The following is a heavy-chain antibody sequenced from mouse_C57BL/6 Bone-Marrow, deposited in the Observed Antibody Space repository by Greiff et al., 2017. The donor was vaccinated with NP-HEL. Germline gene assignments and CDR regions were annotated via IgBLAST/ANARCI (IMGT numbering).Heavy chain of an antibody. J-gene: IGHJ2*01. CDR3: ARVPPYFDY. CDR2: ISDGGSYT. Sequence: EVQVVESGGGLVKPGGSLKLSCAASGFTFSSYAMSWVRQTPEKRLEWVATISDGGSYTYYPDNVKGRFTISRDKAKNNLYLQMSHLKSEDTAMYYCARVPPYFDYWGQGTTLTVSS. CDR1: GFTFSSYA. V-gene: IGHV5-4*01.